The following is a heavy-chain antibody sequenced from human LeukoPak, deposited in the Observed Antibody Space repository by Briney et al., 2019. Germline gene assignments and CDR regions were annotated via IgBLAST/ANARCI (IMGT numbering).Heavy chain of an antibody. V-gene: IGHV4-59*12. CDR3: ARVKAVVTPWVFDY. D-gene: IGHD4-23*01. J-gene: IGHJ4*02. Sequence: PSETLSLTCTVSGGSISSYYWSWIRQPPGKGLEWIGYIYYSGSTNYNPSLKSRVTISVDTSKNQFSLKLSSVTAADTAVYFCARVKAVVTPWVFDYWGQGSLVTVSS. CDR1: GGSISSYY. CDR2: IYYSGST.